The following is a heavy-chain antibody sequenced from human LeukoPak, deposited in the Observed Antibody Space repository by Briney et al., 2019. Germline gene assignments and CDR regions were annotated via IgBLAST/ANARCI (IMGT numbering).Heavy chain of an antibody. CDR1: GSTFTSYD. CDR3: ARAKRLGGNYYFDY. D-gene: IGHD3-16*01. J-gene: IGHJ4*02. CDR2: MYRDRGNT. V-gene: IGHV1-8*01. Sequence: ASVKVSCKASGSTFTSYDINWVRQAPGQGLEWMGWMYRDRGNTAYAQKCQGRVTMNRNTSISTAYMELSSLRSEDTDVYSCARAKRLGGNYYFDYWGQGTLVAVSS.